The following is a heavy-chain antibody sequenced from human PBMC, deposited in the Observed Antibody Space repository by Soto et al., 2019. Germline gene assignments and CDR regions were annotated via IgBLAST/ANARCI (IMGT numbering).Heavy chain of an antibody. CDR3: ARLIYRAGTGPKCQYYLEA. CDR1: GYSFTGYW. J-gene: IGHJ6*03. V-gene: IGHV5-10-1*01. D-gene: IGHD1-1*01. Sequence: GESLKISCQGAGYSFTGYWIYWVRQKPGHGLEWMGRIDPSDSQTSYSPSFRGHVTISVTKSVTTVFLQWCSLRASTASMYYGARLIYRAGTGPKCQYYLEAWGQGTPVAVSS. CDR2: IDPSDSQT.